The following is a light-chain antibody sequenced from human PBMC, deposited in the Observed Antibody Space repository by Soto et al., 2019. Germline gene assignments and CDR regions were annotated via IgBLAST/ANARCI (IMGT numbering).Light chain of an antibody. CDR1: QSVSSS. Sequence: DIQMTQSPSFLSASVGDRVTITCRASQSVSSSLNWYQQRPGKAPNLLISAASSLRGGVPSRFRGSGSGTDFTLTINRLQAEDLATYYCQQSYSLPWTFGQGTKVEIE. V-gene: IGKV1-39*01. J-gene: IGKJ1*01. CDR2: AAS. CDR3: QQSYSLPWT.